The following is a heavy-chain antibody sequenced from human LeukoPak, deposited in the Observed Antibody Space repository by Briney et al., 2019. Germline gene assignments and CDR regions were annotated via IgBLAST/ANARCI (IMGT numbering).Heavy chain of an antibody. CDR1: GFTFSSYS. J-gene: IGHJ4*02. CDR3: ARDHLWAFDY. D-gene: IGHD3-3*02. V-gene: IGHV3-48*02. CDR2: IHISSSTI. Sequence: GGSLRLSCAASGFTFSSYSMNWVRQAPGKGLEWVSYIHISSSTIYYADSMEGRFTISRDNAKNSLYLQMNSLRDEDTAVYYCARDHLWAFDYWGQGTLVTVSS.